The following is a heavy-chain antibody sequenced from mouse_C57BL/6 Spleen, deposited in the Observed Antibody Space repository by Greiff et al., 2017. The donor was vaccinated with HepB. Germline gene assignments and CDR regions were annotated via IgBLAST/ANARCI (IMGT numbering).Heavy chain of an antibody. J-gene: IGHJ4*01. V-gene: IGHV1-80*01. Sequence: VQLQQSGAELVKPGASVKISCKASGYAFSSYWMNWVKQRPGKGLEWIGQIYPGDGDTNYNGKFKGKASLTADKSSSTAYMQLSSLTSEDSAVYFCAGRAGYDAMDYWGQGTSVTVSS. CDR1: GYAFSSYW. CDR3: AGRAGYDAMDY. CDR2: IYPGDGDT.